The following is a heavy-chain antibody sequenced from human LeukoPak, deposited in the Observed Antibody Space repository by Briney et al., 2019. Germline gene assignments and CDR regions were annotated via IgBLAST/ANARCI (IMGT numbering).Heavy chain of an antibody. V-gene: IGHV4-4*07. J-gene: IGHJ6*03. CDR1: GGSISSYY. D-gene: IGHD3-10*01. CDR2: IYTSGST. Sequence: SETLSLTCTVSGGSISSYYWSWIRQPAGKGLEWIGRIYTSGSTNYNPSLKSRVTMSVDTSKNQFSLKLSSVTAADTAVYYCARVEYYYGSGSPRRYYYYMDVWGKGTTVTVSS. CDR3: ARVEYYYGSGSPRRYYYYMDV.